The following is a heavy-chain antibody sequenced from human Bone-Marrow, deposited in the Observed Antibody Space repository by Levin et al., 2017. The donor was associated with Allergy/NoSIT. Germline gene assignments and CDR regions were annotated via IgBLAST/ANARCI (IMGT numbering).Heavy chain of an antibody. J-gene: IGHJ4*02. D-gene: IGHD2-2*01. V-gene: IGHV1-2*02. CDR1: GYIFTGYY. Sequence: ASVKVSCKASGYIFTGYYIHWVRQAPGQGLEWMGWINPASGAVNFAQKFLGRVTMTRDTSISTAYMELSRVTSDDTAVYYCARADCRSTACYPLWGQGTLVTVSS. CDR2: INPASGAV. CDR3: ARADCRSTACYPL.